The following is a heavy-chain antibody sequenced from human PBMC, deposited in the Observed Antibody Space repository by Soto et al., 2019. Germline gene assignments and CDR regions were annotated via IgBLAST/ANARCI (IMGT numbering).Heavy chain of an antibody. Sequence: GGSLRLSCAASGFTFSSYVMNWARQAPGKGLEWVSVISGSGGSTYYADSVKGRFTISRDNSKNTLYVQMNSLRAEDTAVYYCAKAYYGSGTYPLLPLDYWGQGTLVTVSS. V-gene: IGHV3-23*01. D-gene: IGHD3-10*01. J-gene: IGHJ4*02. CDR3: AKAYYGSGTYPLLPLDY. CDR2: ISGSGGST. CDR1: GFTFSSYV.